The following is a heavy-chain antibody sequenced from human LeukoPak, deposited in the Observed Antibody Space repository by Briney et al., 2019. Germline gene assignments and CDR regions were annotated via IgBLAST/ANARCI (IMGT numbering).Heavy chain of an antibody. CDR3: ARVHDYGDYVLGY. J-gene: IGHJ4*02. D-gene: IGHD4-17*01. V-gene: IGHV1-69*13. CDR1: GGTFSSYA. Sequence: GASVKVSCKASGGTFSSYAISWVRQAPGQGLEWMGGIIPIFGTANYAQKFQGRVTITADESTSTAYMELSSLRSEDTAVYYCARVHDYGDYVLGYWGQGTLVTVSS. CDR2: IIPIFGTA.